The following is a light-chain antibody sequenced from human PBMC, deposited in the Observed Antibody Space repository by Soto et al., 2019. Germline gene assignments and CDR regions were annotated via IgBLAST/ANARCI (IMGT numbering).Light chain of an antibody. Sequence: QSALTQPASVSGSPGQSITISCTGTSSDVGGYNYVSWYQQHPGKAPKLIIYEVSTRPSGISNRFSGSKSGNTASLTIAGLQAEDEADYYCSSYTSRSTRVFGGGTKVTVL. J-gene: IGLJ2*01. CDR3: SSYTSRSTRV. V-gene: IGLV2-14*01. CDR2: EVS. CDR1: SSDVGGYNY.